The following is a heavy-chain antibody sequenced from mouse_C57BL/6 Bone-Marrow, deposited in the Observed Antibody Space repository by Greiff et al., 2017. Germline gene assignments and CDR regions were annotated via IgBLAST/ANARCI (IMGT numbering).Heavy chain of an antibody. D-gene: IGHD2-1*01. CDR2: FYPGSGSI. Sequence: VQLQQSGAELVKPGASVKLSCKASGYTFTEYTIHWVKQRSGQGLEWIGWFYPGSGSIKYNEKFKDKATLTADKSSSTVYMALSRLTSEDSAVYFGARHEGNGNYEGAMDYWGQGTSGTVSS. J-gene: IGHJ4*01. V-gene: IGHV1-62-2*01. CDR3: ARHEGNGNYEGAMDY. CDR1: GYTFTEYT.